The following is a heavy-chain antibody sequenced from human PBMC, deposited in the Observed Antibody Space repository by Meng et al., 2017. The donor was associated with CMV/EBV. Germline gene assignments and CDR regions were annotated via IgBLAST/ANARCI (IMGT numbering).Heavy chain of an antibody. CDR3: AKDDSQLLYRDPYYYYGMDV. J-gene: IGHJ6*02. D-gene: IGHD2-2*02. Sequence: GESLKISCAASGFTFSSHGMHWVRQAPGKGLEWVAFIRYDGSNKYYADSVKGRFTISRDNSKNTLYLQMNSLRAEDTAVYYCAKDDSQLLYRDPYYYYGMDVWGQGTTVTVSS. CDR2: IRYDGSNK. CDR1: GFTFSSHG. V-gene: IGHV3-30*02.